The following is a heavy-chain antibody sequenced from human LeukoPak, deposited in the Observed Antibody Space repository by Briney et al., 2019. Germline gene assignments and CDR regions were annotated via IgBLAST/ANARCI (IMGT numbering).Heavy chain of an antibody. V-gene: IGHV1-69*13. D-gene: IGHD1-1*01. J-gene: IGHJ1*01. CDR3: ASSGTTSRAEYCQH. CDR1: GGTFSSYA. CDR2: FVSNFGTT. Sequence: SGEVSCKASGGTFSSYAISWGRQAPGHRLGWMGGFVSNFGTTNYAQQFQGRVTIAADESPRTAYMALSSRRCEDTAVYTCASSGTTSRAEYCQHWGQGTLVTVSS.